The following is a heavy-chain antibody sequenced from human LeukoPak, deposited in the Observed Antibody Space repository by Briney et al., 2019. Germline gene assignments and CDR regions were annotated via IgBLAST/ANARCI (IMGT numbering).Heavy chain of an antibody. V-gene: IGHV5-51*01. CDR2: IYPDDSDT. J-gene: IGHJ4*02. CDR3: ARLLDSSGWYWKY. D-gene: IGHD6-19*01. Sequence: SGESLKISCKGSGYSFTNYWIAWVRQTPGKGLEWMGIIYPDDSDTTYSPSFQGRVTISADKSISTAYLQWSSLQASDTGMYYCARLLDSSGWYWKYWGQGTLVTVSS. CDR1: GYSFTNYW.